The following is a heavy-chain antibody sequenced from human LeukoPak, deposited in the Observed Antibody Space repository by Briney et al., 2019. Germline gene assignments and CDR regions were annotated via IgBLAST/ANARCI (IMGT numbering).Heavy chain of an antibody. CDR2: IIPILGIA. J-gene: IGHJ4*02. CDR1: GGTFSSYA. V-gene: IGHV1-69*04. Sequence: SVKVSCKASGGTFSSYAISWVRQAPGQGLEWMGRIIPILGIANYAQKFQGRVAITADKSTSTAYMELSSLRSEDTAVYYCARVGIAAQTFDYWGQGTLVTVSS. CDR3: ARVGIAAQTFDY. D-gene: IGHD6-6*01.